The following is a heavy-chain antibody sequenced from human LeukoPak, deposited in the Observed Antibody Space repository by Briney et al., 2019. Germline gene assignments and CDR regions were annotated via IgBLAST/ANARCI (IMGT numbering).Heavy chain of an antibody. J-gene: IGHJ4*02. CDR3: ARGYYDSSGYYGSFGY. D-gene: IGHD3-22*01. V-gene: IGHV4-34*01. Sequence: SETLSLTRAVYGGSFSGYYWSWIRQPPGKGLEWIGEINHSGSTNYNPSLKSRVTISVDTSKNQFSLKLSSVTAADTAVYYCARGYYDSSGYYGSFGYWGQGTLVTVSS. CDR1: GGSFSGYY. CDR2: INHSGST.